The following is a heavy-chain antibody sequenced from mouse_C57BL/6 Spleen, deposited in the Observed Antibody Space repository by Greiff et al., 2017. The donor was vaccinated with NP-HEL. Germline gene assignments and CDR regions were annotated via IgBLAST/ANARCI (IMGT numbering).Heavy chain of an antibody. CDR3: APGNWDDFDY. CDR2: FYPGDGDT. Sequence: QVQLKESGPELVKPGASVKISCKASGYEFSSSWMNWVKQRPGKGLEWIGRFYPGDGDTNYNGKFKGQATLTADNSTSTAYMQLSSLTSDDSAVYFCAPGNWDDFDYWGQGTTLTVSS. D-gene: IGHD4-1*01. V-gene: IGHV1-82*01. J-gene: IGHJ2*01. CDR1: GYEFSSSW.